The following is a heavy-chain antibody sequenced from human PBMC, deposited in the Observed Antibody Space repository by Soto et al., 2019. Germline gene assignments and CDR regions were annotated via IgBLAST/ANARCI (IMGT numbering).Heavy chain of an antibody. CDR3: ACIFSGGYSYGFYYYGMDV. V-gene: IGHV3-21*01. J-gene: IGHJ6*02. D-gene: IGHD5-18*01. CDR2: ISSSRSYI. Sequence: PGGSLRLSCAASGFTFSDYWMHWIRQAPGRGLVWVSSISSSRSYIYYADSVKGRFTVSRDNAKSSLYLQMNSLRAEDTAVYYCACIFSGGYSYGFYYYGMDVWGQGTTVTVSS. CDR1: GFTFSDYW.